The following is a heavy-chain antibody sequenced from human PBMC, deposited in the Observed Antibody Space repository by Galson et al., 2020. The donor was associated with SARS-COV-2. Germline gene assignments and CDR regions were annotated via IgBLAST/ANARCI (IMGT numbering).Heavy chain of an antibody. Sequence: ETSETLSLTCTVSGGSISSGGYYWSWIRQHPGKGLEWIGYIHYSGSTYYNPSLKSRVTISVDTSKNQFSLKLSSVTAADTAVYYCARIPAATFPYYYYGMDVWGQGTTVTVSS. D-gene: IGHD6-13*01. J-gene: IGHJ6*02. CDR2: IHYSGST. V-gene: IGHV4-31*03. CDR1: GGSISSGGYY. CDR3: ARIPAATFPYYYYGMDV.